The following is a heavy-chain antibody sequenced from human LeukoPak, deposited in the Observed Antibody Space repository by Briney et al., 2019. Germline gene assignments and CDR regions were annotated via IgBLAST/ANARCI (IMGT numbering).Heavy chain of an antibody. CDR2: ISYDGSNK. J-gene: IGHJ4*02. Sequence: GGSLRLSCAASGFTFSSYAMHWVRQAPGKGLEWVAVISYDGSNKYYADSVKGRFTISRDNSKNTLYLQMNSLRAEDTAVYYCARDRLYYYGSGSYSYYFDYWGQGTLVTVSS. D-gene: IGHD3-10*01. CDR1: GFTFSSYA. CDR3: ARDRLYYYGSGSYSYYFDY. V-gene: IGHV3-30*04.